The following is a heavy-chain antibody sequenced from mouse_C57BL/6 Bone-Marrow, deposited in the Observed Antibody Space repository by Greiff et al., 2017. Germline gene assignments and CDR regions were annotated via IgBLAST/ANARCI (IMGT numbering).Heavy chain of an antibody. V-gene: IGHV1-63*01. Sequence: VHLVESGAELVRPGTSVKMSCKASGYTFTNYWIGWAKQRPGHGLEWIGDIYPGGGYTNYNEKFKGKATLTADKSSSTAYMQFSSRTSEDSAIYYCARWGGYEDAMDDWGQGTSVTVSS. D-gene: IGHD2-2*01. J-gene: IGHJ4*01. CDR2: IYPGGGYT. CDR3: ARWGGYEDAMDD. CDR1: GYTFTNYW.